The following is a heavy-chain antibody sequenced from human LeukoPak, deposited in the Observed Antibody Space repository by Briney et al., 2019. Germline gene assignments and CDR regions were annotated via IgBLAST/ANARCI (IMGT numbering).Heavy chain of an antibody. D-gene: IGHD6-13*01. J-gene: IGHJ4*02. V-gene: IGHV3-21*01. CDR2: ISSSSSYI. Sequence: GGSLRLSCAASGFTFSSYSMNWVRQAPGKGLEWVSSISSSSSYIYYADSVKGRFTISRDNAKNSLYLQMNSLRAEDTAVYYCARDLSPEQPLDSWGQGTLVTVSS. CDR1: GFTFSSYS. CDR3: ARDLSPEQPLDS.